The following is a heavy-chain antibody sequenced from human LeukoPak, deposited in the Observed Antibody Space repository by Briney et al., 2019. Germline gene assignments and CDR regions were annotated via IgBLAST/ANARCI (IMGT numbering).Heavy chain of an antibody. CDR1: GFIFNSYG. CDR3: VNSGFDP. J-gene: IGHJ5*02. CDR2: IHYDGTNE. V-gene: IGHV3-30*02. D-gene: IGHD3-10*01. Sequence: GGSLRLSCAASGFIFNSYGMHWVRQAPGKGLEWVAFIHYDGTNEYYADSVKGRFTISRDNFKNTLYLQMNSLRVEDTALYYCVNSGFDPWGQGTLVTVSS.